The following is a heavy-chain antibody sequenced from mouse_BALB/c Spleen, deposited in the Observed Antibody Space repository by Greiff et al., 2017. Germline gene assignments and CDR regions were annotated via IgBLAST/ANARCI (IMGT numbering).Heavy chain of an antibody. J-gene: IGHJ4*01. V-gene: IGHV5-9*03. D-gene: IGHD2-2*01. CDR1: GFTFSSYT. CDR3: ARSEEEDGYVGNAMDY. Sequence: EVQVVESGGGLVKPGGSLKLSCAASGFTFSSYTMSWVRQTPEKRLEWVATISSGGGNTYYPDSVKGRFTISRDNAKNNLYLQMSSLRSEDTALYYCARSEEEDGYVGNAMDYWGQGTSVTVSS. CDR2: ISSGGGNT.